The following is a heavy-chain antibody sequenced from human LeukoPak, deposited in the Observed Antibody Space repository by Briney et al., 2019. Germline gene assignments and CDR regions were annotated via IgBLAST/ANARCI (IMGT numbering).Heavy chain of an antibody. Sequence: GGSLRHSCAASGFTVSSNDMSWVRQAPGKGLEWVSVIYSGGRTFYADSVKGRFTISRDNSKNTLYLQMNSLRAEDTAVYYCAIYDSSGYYNYWGQGTLVTVSS. D-gene: IGHD3-22*01. CDR3: AIYDSSGYYNY. CDR2: IYSGGRT. V-gene: IGHV3-53*01. CDR1: GFTVSSND. J-gene: IGHJ4*02.